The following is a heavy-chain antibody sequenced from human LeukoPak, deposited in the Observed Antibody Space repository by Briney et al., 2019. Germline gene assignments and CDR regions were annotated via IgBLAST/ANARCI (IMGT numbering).Heavy chain of an antibody. Sequence: PSGTLSLTCAVSGGSISSSNWWSWVRQPPGKGLEWIGEIYHSGSTNYNPSLKSRVTISVDKSKNQFSLKLSSVTAADTAVYYCARSRGSGSYLYYFDYWGQGTLVTVSS. D-gene: IGHD3-10*01. J-gene: IGHJ4*02. CDR2: IYHSGST. CDR3: ARSRGSGSYLYYFDY. CDR1: GGSISSSNW. V-gene: IGHV4-4*02.